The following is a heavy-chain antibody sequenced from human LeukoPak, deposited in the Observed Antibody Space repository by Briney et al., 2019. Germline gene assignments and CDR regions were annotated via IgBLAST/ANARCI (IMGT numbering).Heavy chain of an antibody. CDR3: AKPWGRIGGESWYFDS. D-gene: IGHD2-21*01. CDR2: IKQDGSEK. J-gene: IGHJ4*02. V-gene: IGHV3-7*01. CDR1: GFTFSTYW. Sequence: PGGSLRLSCAASGFTFSTYWMSWDRQAPGKGLEWVANIKQDGSEKYYLDSVKGRFTISRDNAKNSLYLQMNRLRAEDTAIYYCAKPWGRIGGESWYFDSWGQGTLVTVSS.